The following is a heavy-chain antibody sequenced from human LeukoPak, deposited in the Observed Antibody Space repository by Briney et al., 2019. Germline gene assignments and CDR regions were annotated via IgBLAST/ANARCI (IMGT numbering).Heavy chain of an antibody. CDR2: ISDSGGST. V-gene: IGHV3-64D*09. Sequence: YLRLSCSASGLPFSSYAMHWERQAAGQCLQYVSAISDSGGSTYYADSVKGRFTISRDNSKNTLYLQMSSLRAEDTAVYFCVRGYSFGPYGMDVWGQGTTVTVSS. J-gene: IGHJ6*02. CDR3: VRGYSFGPYGMDV. D-gene: IGHD2-15*01. CDR1: GLPFSSYA.